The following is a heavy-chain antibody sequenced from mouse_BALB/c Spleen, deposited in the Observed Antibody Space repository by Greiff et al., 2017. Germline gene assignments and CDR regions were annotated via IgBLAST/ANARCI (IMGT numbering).Heavy chain of an antibody. CDR1: GYSITSGYY. Sequence: VQLQQSGPGLVKPSQSLSLTCSVTGYSITSGYYWNWIRQFPGNKLEWMGYISYDGSNNYNPSLKNRISITRDTSKNQFFLKLNSVTTEDTATYYCARDGYGGYAMDYWGQGTSVTVSS. D-gene: IGHD2-2*01. J-gene: IGHJ4*01. V-gene: IGHV3-6*02. CDR3: ARDGYGGYAMDY. CDR2: ISYDGSN.